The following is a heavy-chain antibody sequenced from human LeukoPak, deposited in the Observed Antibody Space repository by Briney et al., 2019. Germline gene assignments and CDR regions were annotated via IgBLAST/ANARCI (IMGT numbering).Heavy chain of an antibody. J-gene: IGHJ4*02. Sequence: SETLSLTCAVYGGSFSGYYWSWIRQPPGKGLEWIGEINHSGSTNYNPSLKSRVTLSVDTSKNQFSLKLSSVTAADTAVYYCARGPRKGNYYGSGSPAWYFDYWGQGTLVTVSS. CDR3: ARGPRKGNYYGSGSPAWYFDY. D-gene: IGHD3-10*01. V-gene: IGHV4-34*01. CDR2: INHSGST. CDR1: GGSFSGYY.